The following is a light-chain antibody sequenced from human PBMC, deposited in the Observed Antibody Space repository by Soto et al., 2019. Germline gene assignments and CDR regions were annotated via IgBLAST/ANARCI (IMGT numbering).Light chain of an antibody. V-gene: IGLV6-57*01. Sequence: NFMLTQPHSVSESPEKTVTISCIRSSGSIRDNFVQWYRQRPGSSPVMLIFEYDQRPSGVPGRFSGSIDISSNSASLTISGLKTDDEADYYCQYYGTNSVVFGGGTKLTVL. CDR2: EYD. J-gene: IGLJ2*01. CDR1: SGSIRDNF. CDR3: QYYGTNSVV.